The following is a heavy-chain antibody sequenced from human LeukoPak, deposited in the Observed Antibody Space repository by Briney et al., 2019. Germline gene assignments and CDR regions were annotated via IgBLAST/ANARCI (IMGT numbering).Heavy chain of an antibody. CDR1: GYTFTSYY. Sequence: ASVKVSCKVSGYTFTSYYMHWVRQAPGQGLEWMGIINPSGGSTSYAQKFQGRVTMTRDTSTSTVYMELSSLRSEDTAVYYCARDSGLGKYCGGDCPSYYFDYWGQGTLVTVSS. CDR2: INPSGGST. D-gene: IGHD2-21*01. CDR3: ARDSGLGKYCGGDCPSYYFDY. V-gene: IGHV1-46*01. J-gene: IGHJ4*02.